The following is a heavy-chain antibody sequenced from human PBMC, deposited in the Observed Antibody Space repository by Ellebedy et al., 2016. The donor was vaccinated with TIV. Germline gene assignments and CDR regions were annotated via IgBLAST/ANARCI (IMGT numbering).Heavy chain of an antibody. V-gene: IGHV3-21*01. CDR3: VRGVQCSDGSCYFDH. CDR1: GFTFSGFS. J-gene: IGHJ4*02. D-gene: IGHD2-15*01. Sequence: PGGSLRLSCAASGFTFSGFSMNWVRQAPGKGLEWVSSISGTSTYISYADADSLKGRFTISRDNAKNSLYLQVNSLRAEDTAVYYCVRGVQCSDGSCYFDHWGQGTLVTVSS. CDR2: ISGTSTYI.